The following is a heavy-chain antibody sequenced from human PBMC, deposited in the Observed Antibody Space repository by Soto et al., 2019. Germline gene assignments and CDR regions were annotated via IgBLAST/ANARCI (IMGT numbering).Heavy chain of an antibody. CDR1: GSTFTSYD. J-gene: IGHJ6*03. CDR2: MNPSRGNT. D-gene: IGHD6-13*01. V-gene: IGHV1-8*01. Sequence: QVQLVQSGAEVKKPGASVKVSCQASGSTFTSYDINWVRQATGQGLEWMGWMNPSRGNTGYAGELQGRVTMTSNTSTSTAYMELSSLRPEDTAVYYYASGGSSTSYYYYMDVWGQGTTVTVSS. CDR3: ASGGSSTSYYYYMDV.